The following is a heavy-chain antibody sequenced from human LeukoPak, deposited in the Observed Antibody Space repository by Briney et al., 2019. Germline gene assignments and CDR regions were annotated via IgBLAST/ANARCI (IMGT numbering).Heavy chain of an antibody. Sequence: ASVKVSCKSSVYTFTGYYMHGVRQAPGQGLEWMGWINPNSGGTNYAQKFQGRVTMTRDTSISTAYMELSSLRSDDTAVYYCAREGDYGELDYWGQGSLVTVSS. CDR1: VYTFTGYY. V-gene: IGHV1-2*02. CDR3: AREGDYGELDY. CDR2: INPNSGGT. D-gene: IGHD4-17*01. J-gene: IGHJ4*02.